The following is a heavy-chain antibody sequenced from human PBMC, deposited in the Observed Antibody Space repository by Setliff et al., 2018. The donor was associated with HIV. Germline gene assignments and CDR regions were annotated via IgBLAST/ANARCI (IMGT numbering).Heavy chain of an antibody. CDR2: IYSGGDS. V-gene: IGHV3-66*02. Sequence: GGSLRLSCAASGFSVSNYYMAWVRQAPGKGLEWVSTIYSGGDSYHADSVKGRFTLSRDNSKNTLYLQMNSLRPEDTAIYYCARSRLYNSALDYWGQGTLVTVPS. CDR1: GFSVSNYY. J-gene: IGHJ4*02. CDR3: ARSRLYNSALDY. D-gene: IGHD3-10*01.